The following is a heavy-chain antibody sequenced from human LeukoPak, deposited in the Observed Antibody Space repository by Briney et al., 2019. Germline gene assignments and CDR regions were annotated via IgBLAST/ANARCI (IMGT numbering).Heavy chain of an antibody. V-gene: IGHV3-48*01. CDR2: ISSSSSTI. Sequence: PGGSLRLSCAAPGFTFSSYSMNWVRQAPGKGLEWVSYISSSSSTIYYADSVKGRFTISRDNAKNSLYLQMNSLRAEDTAVYYCAKGSGRWAAPTDYWGQGTLVTVSS. D-gene: IGHD1-26*01. CDR3: AKGSGRWAAPTDY. J-gene: IGHJ4*02. CDR1: GFTFSSYS.